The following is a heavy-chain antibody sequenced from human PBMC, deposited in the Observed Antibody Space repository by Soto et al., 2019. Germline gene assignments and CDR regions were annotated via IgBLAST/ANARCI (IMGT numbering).Heavy chain of an antibody. J-gene: IGHJ5*02. D-gene: IGHD3-10*01. CDR2: IYYSGST. V-gene: IGHV4-59*01. CDR3: ARGWFGERWLDP. Sequence: SETLPLTCTVSGGSISSYYWSWIRQPPGKGLEWIGYIYYSGSTNYNPYLKSRVTISGDTAKNQFSLKLSSVTAADTAVYYCARGWFGERWLDPWGQGTLVTVSS. CDR1: GGSISSYY.